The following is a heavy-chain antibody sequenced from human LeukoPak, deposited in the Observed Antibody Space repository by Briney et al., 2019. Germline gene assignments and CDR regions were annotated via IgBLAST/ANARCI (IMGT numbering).Heavy chain of an antibody. Sequence: GGSLRLSCAASGFTFSSYEMNWVRQAPGKGLEWVSYISSSGSTIYYADSVKGRFTISRDNAKNSLYLQMNSLRAEDMAVYYCARDEYGDYAYWGQGTLVTVSS. D-gene: IGHD4-17*01. CDR2: ISSSGSTI. J-gene: IGHJ4*02. V-gene: IGHV3-48*03. CDR3: ARDEYGDYAY. CDR1: GFTFSSYE.